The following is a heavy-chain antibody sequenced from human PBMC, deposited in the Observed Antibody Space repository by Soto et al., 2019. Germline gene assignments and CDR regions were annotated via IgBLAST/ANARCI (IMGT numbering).Heavy chain of an antibody. CDR1: GFTFSSFG. CDR2: LSGDGTTT. J-gene: IGHJ4*02. Sequence: EVQLLESGGGLVQPGGSLRLSCTASGFTFSSFGMSWVRQAPGKGLEWVSSLSGDGTTTYYVDSVKGRFTISRDNSKNTLSLQMNSLTTEVTAVYYCAKDITFDSSAYNYWGQGILVTVSS. V-gene: IGHV3-23*01. CDR3: AKDITFDSSAYNY. D-gene: IGHD3-22*01.